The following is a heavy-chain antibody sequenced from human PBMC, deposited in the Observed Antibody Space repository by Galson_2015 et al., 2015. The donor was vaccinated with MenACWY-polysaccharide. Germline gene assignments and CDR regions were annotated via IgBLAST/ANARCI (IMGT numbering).Heavy chain of an antibody. Sequence: SLRIADEAAGFTFGNYRMQGGRQAPGKGLAWVSRINREGNIANYAVSVEGRFTISRDNAKHTVYLRMNSLTAEDTAVDYCASRDVVPPVGTDAFDIWGQGTMVTVSS. CDR2: INREGNIA. CDR1: GFTFGNYR. J-gene: IGHJ3*02. D-gene: IGHD5-12*01. V-gene: IGHV3-74*01. CDR3: ASRDVVPPVGTDAFDI.